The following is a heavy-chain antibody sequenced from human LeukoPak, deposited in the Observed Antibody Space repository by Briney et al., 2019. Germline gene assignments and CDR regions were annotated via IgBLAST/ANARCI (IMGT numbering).Heavy chain of an antibody. Sequence: GGSLRLSCVASGFDSTIFAIHWVRQAPGKGLEWVAVISYDGKNEYYSDSVKGRFTISRDKAKSTVFPQMNSLRAEDTAVYYCARDGLEIIRFFDWLDYWGQGTLVTVSS. CDR3: ARDGLEIIRFFDWLDY. V-gene: IGHV3-30*04. J-gene: IGHJ4*02. CDR1: GFDSTIFA. D-gene: IGHD3-9*01. CDR2: ISYDGKNE.